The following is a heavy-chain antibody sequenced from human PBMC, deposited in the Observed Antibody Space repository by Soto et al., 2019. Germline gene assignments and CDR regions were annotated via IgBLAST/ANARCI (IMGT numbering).Heavy chain of an antibody. V-gene: IGHV3-48*01. CDR2: ISSSSSVI. J-gene: IGHJ6*03. CDR3: ARDLSWGSNWYYYMDV. CDR1: GFILSDCA. Sequence: EVQLVESGGGLVQPGGSLRLSCATSGFILSDCAMNWVRQAPGKGLEWVSYISSSSSVIDYADSVKGRFTVSRDNARNSLYLQMNRLRAEDTAVDYCARDLSWGSNWYYYMDVWGKGTTVTVSS. D-gene: IGHD7-27*01.